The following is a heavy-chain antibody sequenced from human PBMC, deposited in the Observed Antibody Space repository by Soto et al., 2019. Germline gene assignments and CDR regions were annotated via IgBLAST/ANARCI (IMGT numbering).Heavy chain of an antibody. D-gene: IGHD6-19*01. CDR2: ISYDGSNK. J-gene: IGHJ4*02. CDR3: ARGSSGWYILDY. CDR1: GFIFSSYA. V-gene: IGHV3-30-3*01. Sequence: QVQLVESGGGVVQPGRSLRLSCAASGFIFSSYAIHWVRQAPGKGLEWVAIISYDGSNKYFADSVKGRFTISRDNSKNTLYLQMNSLRAEDTAVYYCARGSSGWYILDYWGQGTLVTVSS.